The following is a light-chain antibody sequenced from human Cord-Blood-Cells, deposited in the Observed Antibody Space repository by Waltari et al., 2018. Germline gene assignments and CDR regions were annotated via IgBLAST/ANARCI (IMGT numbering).Light chain of an antibody. CDR3: QQRSNWPWT. J-gene: IGKJ1*01. Sequence: DITLTHSPATLSLSPGVRATLSGRPSQSVSRYLAWYHQKPGQPPRLLIYDASNRATGPPTRFSSSASRTDFTPTSSSLEPEDFAVYYWQQRSNWPWTFGQGTKVEIK. V-gene: IGKV3-11*01. CDR2: DAS. CDR1: QSVSRY.